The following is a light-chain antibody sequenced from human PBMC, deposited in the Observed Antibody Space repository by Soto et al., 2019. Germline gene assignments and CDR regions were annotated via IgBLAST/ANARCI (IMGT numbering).Light chain of an antibody. CDR3: SSDTSSSTS. Sequence: QSVLTQPASVSGSPGQSITISCTGTSXDVGGYNYVSWYQQHPGKAPKLMIYEVSNRPSGVSNRFSGSKSGNTASLTISGLQAEDEADYYCSSDTSSSTSFGTGTKVTVL. CDR1: SXDVGGYNY. V-gene: IGLV2-14*01. CDR2: EVS. J-gene: IGLJ1*01.